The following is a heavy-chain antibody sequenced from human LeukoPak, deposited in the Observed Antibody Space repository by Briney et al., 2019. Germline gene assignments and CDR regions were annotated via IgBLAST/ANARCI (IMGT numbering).Heavy chain of an antibody. CDR1: GFTFSSSW. V-gene: IGHV3-7*01. CDR2: IKQDGSEK. J-gene: IGHJ4*02. D-gene: IGHD6-19*01. Sequence: GGSLRLSCATSGFTFSSSWMSWVRQAPGKGLECVANIKQDGSEKYYVDSVKGRFTISRDNAKNSLYLQMNSLRAEDTAVYYCARGSSGWSRYYFDYWGQGTLVTVSS. CDR3: ARGSSGWSRYYFDY.